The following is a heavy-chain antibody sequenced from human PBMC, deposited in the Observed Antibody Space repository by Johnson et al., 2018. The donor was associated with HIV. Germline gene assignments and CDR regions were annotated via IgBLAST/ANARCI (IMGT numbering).Heavy chain of an antibody. V-gene: IGHV3-7*03. Sequence: VQLVESGGGLVQPVGSLRLSCAASGFTFSSYWMSWVRQAPGKGLEWVANITQDGSEKYYVDSVKGRFSIARDNVKNSLYLQMNSLRTEDTALYYCARGSPNSPFDVFDIWGQGTMVTVSS. CDR1: GFTFSSYW. J-gene: IGHJ3*02. CDR3: ARGSPNSPFDVFDI. D-gene: IGHD2/OR15-2a*01. CDR2: ITQDGSEK.